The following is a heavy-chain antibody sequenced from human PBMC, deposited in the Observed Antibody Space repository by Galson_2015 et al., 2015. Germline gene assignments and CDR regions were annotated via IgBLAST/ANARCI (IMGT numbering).Heavy chain of an antibody. CDR3: TTEDRDYDYWSGYYTRRFDY. CDR1: GFTFSNAW. V-gene: IGHV3-15*01. Sequence: SLRLSCAASGFTFSNAWMSWVRQAPGKGLEWVGRIKSKTDGGTTDYAAPVKGRFTISRDDSKNTLYLQMNSLKTEDTAVYYCTTEDRDYDYWSGYYTRRFDYWGQGTLVTVSS. J-gene: IGHJ4*02. CDR2: IKSKTDGGTT. D-gene: IGHD3-3*01.